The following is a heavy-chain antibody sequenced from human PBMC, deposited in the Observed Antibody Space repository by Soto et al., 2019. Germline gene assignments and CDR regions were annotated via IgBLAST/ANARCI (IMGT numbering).Heavy chain of an antibody. Sequence: SETLSLTCTVSGGSISSSSYYWGWIRQPPGKGLEWIGSIYYSGSTYYNPSLKSRVTISVDTSKNQFSLKLSSVTAADTAVYYCARHRPLSYGDYYMDVWGQGTTVTVSS. CDR2: IYYSGST. J-gene: IGHJ6*03. D-gene: IGHD4-17*01. CDR1: GGSISSSSYY. CDR3: ARHRPLSYGDYYMDV. V-gene: IGHV4-39*01.